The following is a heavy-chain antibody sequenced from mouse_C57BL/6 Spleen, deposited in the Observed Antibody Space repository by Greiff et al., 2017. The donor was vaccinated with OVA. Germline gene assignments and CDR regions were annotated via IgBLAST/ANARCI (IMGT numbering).Heavy chain of an antibody. V-gene: IGHV2-5*01. CDR3: AKKGDYGGDYYAMDY. Sequence: QVQLQQSGPGLVQPSQSLSITCTVSGFSLTSYGVHWVRQSPGKGLEWLGVIWRGGSTDYNAAFMSRLSITKDNSKSQVFFKMNSLQADDTAIYYCAKKGDYGGDYYAMDYWGQGTSVTVSS. J-gene: IGHJ4*01. D-gene: IGHD2-4*01. CDR2: IWRGGST. CDR1: GFSLTSYG.